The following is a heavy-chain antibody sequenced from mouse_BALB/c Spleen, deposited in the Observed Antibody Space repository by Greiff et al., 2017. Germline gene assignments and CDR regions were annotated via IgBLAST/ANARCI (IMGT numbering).Heavy chain of an antibody. Sequence: EVQLQQSGPDLVKPSQSLSLTCTVTGYSITSGYSWHWIRQFPGNKLEWMGYIHYSGSSNYNPSLKSRISITRDTSKDQFFLQLNSVTTEDTATYYCARWANWDGGCAYWGQGTLVTVSA. D-gene: IGHD4-1*02. CDR2: IHYSGSS. V-gene: IGHV3-1*02. CDR3: ARWANWDGGCAY. J-gene: IGHJ3*01. CDR1: GYSITSGYS.